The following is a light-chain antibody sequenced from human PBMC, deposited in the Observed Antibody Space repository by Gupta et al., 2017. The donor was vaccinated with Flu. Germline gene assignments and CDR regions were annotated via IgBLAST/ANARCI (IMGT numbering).Light chain of an antibody. J-gene: IGLJ2*01. Sequence: SYELTQPPSVSVSPGQTARITCSGDALPKKCSYWYKQKSGQAPVLVSEEDSKRPSGIPERFSGSRSGTMGTLNIRGAQVEDEAEYYWYSIDSSGHNYRIFGGGTKLTVL. CDR1: ALPKKC. CDR2: EDS. V-gene: IGLV3-10*01. CDR3: YSIDSSGHNYRI.